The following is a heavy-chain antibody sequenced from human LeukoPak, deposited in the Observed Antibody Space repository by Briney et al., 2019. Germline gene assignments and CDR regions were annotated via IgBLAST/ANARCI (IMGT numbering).Heavy chain of an antibody. D-gene: IGHD1-26*01. Sequence: SETLSPTCIVSGVSISGGDYWSWIRQHSGKGLEWIGYIFYRGNTYYSPSLKSRVSMSIDTSKNQFSLMLSSVTAADTAVYYCARVIEYSGRFDPWGQGTLVTVFS. J-gene: IGHJ5*02. CDR3: ARVIEYSGRFDP. CDR2: IFYRGNT. V-gene: IGHV4-31*03. CDR1: GVSISGGDY.